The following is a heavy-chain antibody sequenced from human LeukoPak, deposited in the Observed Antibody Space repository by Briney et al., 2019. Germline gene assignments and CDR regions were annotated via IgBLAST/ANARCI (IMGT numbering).Heavy chain of an antibody. CDR3: ARGVGVDILTGYPYYFDY. V-gene: IGHV1-8*03. J-gene: IGHJ4*02. CDR1: GYTFTSYG. D-gene: IGHD3-9*01. CDR2: MNPNSGNT. Sequence: ASVKVSCKASGYTFTSYGISWVRQATGQGLEWMGWMNPNSGNTGYAQKFQGRVTITRNTSISTAYMELSSLRSEDTAVYYCARGVGVDILTGYPYYFDYWGQGTLVTVSS.